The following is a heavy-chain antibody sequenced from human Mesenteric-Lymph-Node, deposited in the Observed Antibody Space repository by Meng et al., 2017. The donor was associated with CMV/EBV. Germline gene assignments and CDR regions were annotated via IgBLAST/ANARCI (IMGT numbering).Heavy chain of an antibody. V-gene: IGHV2-5*02. CDR1: GVSLSSSGVG. D-gene: IGHD3-10*01. CDR3: AHTGGSGSFPY. J-gene: IGHJ4*02. CDR2: IYWDDDK. Sequence: CTFSGVSLSSSGVGGGWIRQPTGKALEWLAIIYWDDDKLYSPSMKSRLTITKGTSKNQVVLTMTNMDPLDTATHYCAHTGGSGSFPYWGQGILVTVSS.